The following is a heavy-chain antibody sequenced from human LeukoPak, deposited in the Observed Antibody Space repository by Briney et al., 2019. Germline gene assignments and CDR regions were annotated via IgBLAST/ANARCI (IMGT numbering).Heavy chain of an antibody. CDR1: GFTFSSYW. J-gene: IGHJ3*02. CDR3: VRDHHRRLYDSQARDTFDI. D-gene: IGHD3-22*01. CDR2: IKQDGSEK. V-gene: IGHV3-7*01. Sequence: GGSLRLSCATSGFTFSSYWMSWVRQAPGKGLEWVANIKQDGSEKHYVDSVKGRFTISRDNAKNSLYLQMNSLRAEDTAVYYCVRDHHRRLYDSQARDTFDIWGQGTMVTVSS.